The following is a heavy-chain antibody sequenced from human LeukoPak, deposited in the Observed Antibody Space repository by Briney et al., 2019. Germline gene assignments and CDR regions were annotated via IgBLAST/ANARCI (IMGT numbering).Heavy chain of an antibody. V-gene: IGHV3-48*01. Sequence: GGSLRLSCAASGFTFSSYSMNWVRQAPGKGLEWVSYISSSSSTIYYADSVKGRFTISRDNAKNSLYLQMNSLRAEDTAVYYCARDGFGELNDAFDIWGQGTMVTVSS. CDR1: GFTFSSYS. CDR2: ISSSSSTI. J-gene: IGHJ3*02. D-gene: IGHD3-10*01. CDR3: ARDGFGELNDAFDI.